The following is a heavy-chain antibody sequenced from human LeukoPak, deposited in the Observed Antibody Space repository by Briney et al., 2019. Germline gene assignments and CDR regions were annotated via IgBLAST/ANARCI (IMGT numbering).Heavy chain of an antibody. CDR3: ARVFGTYYYDSSGYYNFDY. CDR1: GYTFTAYH. D-gene: IGHD3-22*01. CDR2: INPNSGGT. Sequence: ASVKVSCKASGYTFTAYHIHWVRQAPGQGLEWMGRINPNSGGTNYGQKFQGRVIMTRDTSMSAAYMELRSLRSDDTAVYYCARVFGTYYYDSSGYYNFDYWGQGTLVTVSS. V-gene: IGHV1-2*02. J-gene: IGHJ4*02.